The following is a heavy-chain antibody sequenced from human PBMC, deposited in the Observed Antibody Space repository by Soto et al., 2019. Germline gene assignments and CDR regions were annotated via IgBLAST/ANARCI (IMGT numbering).Heavy chain of an antibody. CDR2: IYYIGTT. CDR1: GGSVSRGGYY. CDR3: ARSTMVRGVIPDY. D-gene: IGHD3-10*01. J-gene: IGHJ4*02. V-gene: IGHV4-61*08. Sequence: SETLSLTCTVSGGSVSRGGYYWNWIRQHPGKGLEWIGYIYYIGTTYYNPSLKSRVTISIDTSKNQFSLKLSSVTAADTAVYYCARSTMVRGVIPDYWGQGTLVTVSS.